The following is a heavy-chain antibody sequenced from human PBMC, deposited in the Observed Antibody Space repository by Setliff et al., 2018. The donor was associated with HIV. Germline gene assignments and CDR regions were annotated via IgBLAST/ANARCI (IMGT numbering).Heavy chain of an antibody. CDR1: GASISSNSYY. J-gene: IGHJ6*02. D-gene: IGHD3-16*01. CDR2: IYTSGST. CDR3: ARGGYYYYFGVDV. Sequence: SETLSLTCSVSGASISSNSYYWGWIRQPPGKGLEWVGRIYTSGSTDYNPSLKSRVTMSVDTSKNQFSLKLSSVTAADTAVYYCARGGYYYYFGVDVWGQGTTVTVSS. V-gene: IGHV4-39*07.